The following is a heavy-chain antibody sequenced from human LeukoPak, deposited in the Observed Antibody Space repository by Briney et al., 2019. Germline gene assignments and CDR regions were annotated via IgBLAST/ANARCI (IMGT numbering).Heavy chain of an antibody. CDR1: GFTFSSYW. J-gene: IGHJ4*02. CDR2: IQQDGSEI. V-gene: IGHV3-7*01. D-gene: IGHD1-26*01. Sequence: GGSLRLSCAASGFTFSSYWMGWVRQAPGKGLELVANIQQDGSEIFYVDSVRGRFTISRDNAKNSLYLQMNTLRAEDTAVYYCARPSFVTGSYYPLWGQGTLVAVSS. CDR3: ARPSFVTGSYYPL.